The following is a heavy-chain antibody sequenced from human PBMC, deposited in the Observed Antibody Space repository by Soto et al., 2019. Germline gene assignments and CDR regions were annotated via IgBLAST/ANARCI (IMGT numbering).Heavy chain of an antibody. CDR2: IYESGYT. D-gene: IGHD5-18*01. CDR3: VRALRHTAMVYPWLDP. Sequence: LSLTCTVSGASVSTGAYDWGWVRHRPGKGLEWVGYIYESGYTYYNTSLKSRLTISLDRSNNQFSLGLTSVTAADTAVYYCVRALRHTAMVYPWLDPWGQGTLVTVSS. J-gene: IGHJ5*02. CDR1: GASVSTGAYD. V-gene: IGHV4-31*03.